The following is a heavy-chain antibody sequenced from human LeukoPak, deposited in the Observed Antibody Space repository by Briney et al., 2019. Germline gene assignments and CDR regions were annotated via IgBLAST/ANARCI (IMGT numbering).Heavy chain of an antibody. CDR2: IHTSGNT. Sequence: SETLSLTCTVSGGSISSYYWSWIRQPAGKGLEWIGRIHTSGNTNYNSSLKSRVTLSVDTSKNQFSLKLSSVTAADTAVYYCAREDAEWVVVKDAFDIWGQGTVVTVSS. CDR1: GGSISSYY. J-gene: IGHJ3*02. D-gene: IGHD3-22*01. V-gene: IGHV4-4*07. CDR3: AREDAEWVVVKDAFDI.